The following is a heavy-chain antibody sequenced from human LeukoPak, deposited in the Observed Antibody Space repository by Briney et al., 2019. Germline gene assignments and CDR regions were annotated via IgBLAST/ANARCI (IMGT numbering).Heavy chain of an antibody. D-gene: IGHD1-26*01. CDR3: AKAISGSNAVADY. CDR1: GFTFSSYW. J-gene: IGHJ4*02. CDR2: ISGSGDNT. V-gene: IGHV3-23*01. Sequence: GGSLRLSCAASGFTFSSYWMHWVRQAPGKGLEWVSSISGSGDNTYYADSVKGRFTISRDNSKNTLYLQMNSLRAEDTAVYYCAKAISGSNAVADYWGQGTLVTVSS.